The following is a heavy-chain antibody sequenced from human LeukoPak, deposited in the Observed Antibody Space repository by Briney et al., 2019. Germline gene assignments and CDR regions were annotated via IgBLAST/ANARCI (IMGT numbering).Heavy chain of an antibody. J-gene: IGHJ6*03. CDR3: AREYGDRTPFYYYYYYMDV. CDR2: ISSSSSYI. V-gene: IGHV3-21*01. CDR1: GFTFSSYS. D-gene: IGHD4-17*01. Sequence: GGSLRLSCAASGFTFSSYSMNWVRQAPGKGLEWVSSISSSSSYIYYADSVKGRFTISRDNAKNSLYLQMNSLRAEDTAVYYCAREYGDRTPFYYYYYYMDVWGKGTTVTISS.